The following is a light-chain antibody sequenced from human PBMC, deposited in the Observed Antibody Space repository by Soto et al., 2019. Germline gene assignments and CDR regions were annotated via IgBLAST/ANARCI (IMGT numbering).Light chain of an antibody. CDR3: QQYGSSGT. J-gene: IGKJ1*01. CDR2: GAS. Sequence: IVMTQSPATLSLSPGETATLSCRASQSVSNNVAWYQQKPGQAPRLLILGASTRATGIPDRFSGSGSGTDFTLPISRMEPEDFAVDDCQQYGSSGTFGQGTKVDIK. V-gene: IGKV3-20*01. CDR1: QSVSNN.